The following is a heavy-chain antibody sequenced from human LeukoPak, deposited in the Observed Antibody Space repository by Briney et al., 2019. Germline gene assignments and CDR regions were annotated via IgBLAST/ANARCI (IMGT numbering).Heavy chain of an antibody. V-gene: IGHV3-66*01. CDR3: ARDSSSYYLDY. CDR2: IYTGGTI. J-gene: IGHJ4*02. CDR1: GFSVTSNH. Sequence: GGSLRLSCAASGFSVTSNHMNWVRQAPGKGLEWVSIIYTGGTIHYADSLNDRFTISRDDSINTLYLQMNSLRAEDTAVYYCARDSSSYYLDYWGQGTLVTVSS. D-gene: IGHD6-6*01.